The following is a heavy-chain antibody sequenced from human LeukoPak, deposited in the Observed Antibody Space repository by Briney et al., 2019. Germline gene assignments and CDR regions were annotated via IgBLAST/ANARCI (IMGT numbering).Heavy chain of an antibody. D-gene: IGHD2-2*01. CDR2: VNPNSGNT. CDR1: GYTFTTYD. J-gene: IGHJ6*02. CDR3: ARDLSKGYCSSTSCRRYYYGMDV. Sequence: ASVKVSCKASGYTFTTYDINWVRQATGQGLEWMGWVNPNSGNTGYAQKFQGRVTMTRDTSISTAYMELSRLRSDDTAVYYCARDLSKGYCSSTSCRRYYYGMDVWGQGTTVTVSS. V-gene: IGHV1-8*01.